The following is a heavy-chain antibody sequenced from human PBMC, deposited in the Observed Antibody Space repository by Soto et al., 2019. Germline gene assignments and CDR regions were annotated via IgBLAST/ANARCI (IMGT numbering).Heavy chain of an antibody. J-gene: IGHJ5*02. V-gene: IGHV4-31*03. D-gene: IGHD3-3*01. Sequence: QVQLQESGPGLVKPSQTLSLTCTVSGGSISSGDYYWSWIRQHPGKGLEWIGYIYYSGSTYYNPSLKSRVTISVEPSKNQFSLKLSSVAAADTGGYYCARWWSGSRQGFDPWGQGTLVTVSS. CDR3: ARWWSGSRQGFDP. CDR2: IYYSGST. CDR1: GGSISSGDYY.